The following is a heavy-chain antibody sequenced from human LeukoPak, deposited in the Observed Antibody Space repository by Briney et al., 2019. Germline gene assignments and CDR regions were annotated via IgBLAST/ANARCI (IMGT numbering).Heavy chain of an antibody. V-gene: IGHV4-31*03. D-gene: IGHD4-23*01. Sequence: SETLSLPCTVSGGSIISRGYYWSWIRQHPGTSLEWIGYISYSGSTYYNPSLKSRVTISGDTSKNQFSLRLTSVSAADTAVYYCARDQNSGFGHWGQGTLVTLSS. CDR1: GGSIISRGYY. J-gene: IGHJ4*02. CDR2: ISYSGST. CDR3: ARDQNSGFGH.